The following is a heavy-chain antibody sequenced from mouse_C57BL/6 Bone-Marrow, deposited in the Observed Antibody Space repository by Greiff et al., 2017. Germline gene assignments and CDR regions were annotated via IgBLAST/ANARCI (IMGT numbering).Heavy chain of an antibody. J-gene: IGHJ3*01. CDR1: GFTFSSYA. Sequence: EVKVEESGGGLVKPGGSLKLSCAASGFTFSSYALSWVRQTPEKRLEWVATISDGGSYTYYPDNVTGRFTISRDNAKNNLYLQMSHLKSEDTAMYYCARGGYGYPAWFAYWGQGTLVTVSA. CDR2: ISDGGSYT. D-gene: IGHD2-2*01. V-gene: IGHV5-4*03. CDR3: ARGGYGYPAWFAY.